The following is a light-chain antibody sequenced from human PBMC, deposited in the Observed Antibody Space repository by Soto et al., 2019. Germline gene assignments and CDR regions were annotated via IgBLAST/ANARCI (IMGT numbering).Light chain of an antibody. V-gene: IGLV2-8*01. CDR1: SSDVGRYNY. CDR2: EVS. Sequence: QSALTQPPSASGSPGQSVTISCTGTSSDVGRYNYISWYQQRPGKAPKLIIYEVSKRPSGVPDRLSGFKCGNTASLTVSGLQAEDEADYYCSSYAGNSRYVFGTGTKVTVL. CDR3: SSYAGNSRYV. J-gene: IGLJ1*01.